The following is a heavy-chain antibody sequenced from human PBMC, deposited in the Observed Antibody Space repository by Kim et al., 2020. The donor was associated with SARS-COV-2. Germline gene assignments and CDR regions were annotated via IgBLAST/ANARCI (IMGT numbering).Heavy chain of an antibody. D-gene: IGHD1-26*01. J-gene: IGHJ4*02. CDR1: GFTFSNYA. Sequence: GGSLRLSCAASGFTFSNYAMHWVRQVPGKGLEWVALISYDGTKEYYADSVKGRFTISRDNSKKTLYLQMNSLRAEDTAVCHCRFPGFNSHYFDYWGQGTL. CDR2: ISYDGTKE. CDR3: RFPGFNSHYFDY. V-gene: IGHV3-30*03.